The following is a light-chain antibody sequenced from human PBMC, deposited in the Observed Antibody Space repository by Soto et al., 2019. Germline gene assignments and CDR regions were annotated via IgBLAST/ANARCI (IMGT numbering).Light chain of an antibody. CDR3: QSYDSSLSGSVV. CDR2: GNS. Sequence: QSVLTQPPSVSGAPGQRVTISCTGSSSNIGAGYDVHWYQQLPGTAPKLLIYGNSNRPSGVPDRFSGSKSGTSASLAITGLQAEDEADYYCQSYDSSLSGSVVVGTGTKLTVL. CDR1: SSNIGAGYD. V-gene: IGLV1-40*01. J-gene: IGLJ1*01.